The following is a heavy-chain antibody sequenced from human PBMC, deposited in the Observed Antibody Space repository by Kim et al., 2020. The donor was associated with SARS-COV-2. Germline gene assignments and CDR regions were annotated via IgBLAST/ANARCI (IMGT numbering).Heavy chain of an antibody. Sequence: DPVKGRFTISRDNAKNSLFLQMNSLRAEDTAVYYCASSPYYDFWSGYSSYWGQGTLVTVSS. J-gene: IGHJ4*02. CDR3: ASSPYYDFWSGYSSY. D-gene: IGHD3-3*01. V-gene: IGHV3-7*01.